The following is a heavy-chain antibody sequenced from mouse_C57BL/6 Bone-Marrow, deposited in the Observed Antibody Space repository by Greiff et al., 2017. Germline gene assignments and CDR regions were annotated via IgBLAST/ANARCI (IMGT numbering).Heavy chain of an antibody. D-gene: IGHD1-1*01. Sequence: VQLQQSGPELVKPGASVKISCKASGYTFTDYYMNWVKQSHGKSLEWIGDINPNNGGTSYNQKFKGKATLTVDKSSSTAYMELRSLTSEDSAVYYCARRTTVGEYFDVWGTGTTVTVSS. CDR2: INPNNGGT. CDR3: ARRTTVGEYFDV. J-gene: IGHJ1*03. V-gene: IGHV1-26*01. CDR1: GYTFTDYY.